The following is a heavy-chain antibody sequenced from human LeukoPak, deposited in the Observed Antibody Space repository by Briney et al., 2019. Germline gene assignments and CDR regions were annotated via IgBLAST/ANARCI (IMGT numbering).Heavy chain of an antibody. J-gene: IGHJ5*02. D-gene: IGHD3-10*01. V-gene: IGHV3-74*01. CDR2: INGDGSTT. CDR3: ATVRSGSWDWFDP. Sequence: GGSLRLSFAASGFIFRSYSMNWVRQAPGKGLVWVSRINGDGSTTTYVDSVKGRFTIYRDNAKNTVYLQMNSLRVEDTAVYYCATVRSGSWDWFDPWGQGTLVTVSS. CDR1: GFIFRSYS.